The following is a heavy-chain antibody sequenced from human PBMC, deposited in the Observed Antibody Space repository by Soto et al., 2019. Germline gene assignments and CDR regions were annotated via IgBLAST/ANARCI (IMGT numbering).Heavy chain of an antibody. V-gene: IGHV3-74*01. J-gene: IGHJ6*02. D-gene: IGHD3-10*01. CDR2: ITSDGSST. CDR1: GFTFSSYY. Sequence: EVQLVESGGGLVQPGGSLRLSCAASGFTFSSYYMNWVRQAPGKGLVWVARITSDGSSTTYADSVKGRFTISRDNAKNTLYLQMNSLSAEDTAVYSCARERGGGFGDVWGQGTTVTGSS. CDR3: ARERGGGFGDV.